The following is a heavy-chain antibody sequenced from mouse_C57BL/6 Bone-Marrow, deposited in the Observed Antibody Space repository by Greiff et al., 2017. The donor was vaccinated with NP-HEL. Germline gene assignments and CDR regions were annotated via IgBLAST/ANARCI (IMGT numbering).Heavy chain of an antibody. Sequence: VQLQQPGTELVKPGASVKLSCKASGYTFTSYWMHWLKQRPGQGLEWIGNINPNNGGTNDTEKFKTKATLTVDKSSRTAYMQLSSLTSEDSAGYCSARDSGYAFDYWGQGTTLTVSA. J-gene: IGHJ2*01. CDR1: GYTFTSYW. CDR3: ARDSGYAFDY. D-gene: IGHD3-2*02. CDR2: INPNNGGT. V-gene: IGHV1-53*01.